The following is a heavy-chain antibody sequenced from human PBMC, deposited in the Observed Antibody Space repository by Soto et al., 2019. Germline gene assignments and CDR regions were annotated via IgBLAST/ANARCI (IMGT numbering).Heavy chain of an antibody. CDR1: GFTFSNAW. Sequence: GGSLRLSCAASGFTFSNAWMSWVRQAPGKGLEWVGRIKSKTDGGTTDFAAPVKGRFTISRDDSKNTLYLQMNSLKTEDIAVYYLSPDGHPASSSFKRLPYDWGQGTLVTVSS. CDR3: SPDGHPASSSFKRLPYD. V-gene: IGHV3-15*01. J-gene: IGHJ4*02. D-gene: IGHD6-6*01. CDR2: IKSKTDGGTT.